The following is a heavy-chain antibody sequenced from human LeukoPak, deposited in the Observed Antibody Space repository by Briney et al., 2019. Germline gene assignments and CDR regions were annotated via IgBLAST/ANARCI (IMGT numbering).Heavy chain of an antibody. CDR2: ISDTSNTI. V-gene: IGHV3-48*02. D-gene: IGHD3-16*01. CDR3: GKAFWGVDY. Sequence: GGSLRLSCVASGFTFNIYSMNWVRQAPGKGLEWVSYISDTSNTIYYADSVKGRFTISRDNAKNSLYLQLNRLRDEDTAVYYCGKAFWGVDYWGQGTLVTVSS. CDR1: GFTFNIYS. J-gene: IGHJ4*02.